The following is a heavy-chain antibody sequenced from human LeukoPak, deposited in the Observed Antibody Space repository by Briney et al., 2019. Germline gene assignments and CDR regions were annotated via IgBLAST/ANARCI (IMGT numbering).Heavy chain of an antibody. Sequence: GGSLRLSCVASGFTFSSYGMHWVRQAPGRGLEWVAFIRYDGTNIYNADSVKGRFTISRDNSKNTLYLQMNSLRAEDTAVYYCAKDQVPGYSYGKTDGPFEYWGQGTLVTVSS. CDR1: GFTFSSYG. CDR3: AKDQVPGYSYGKTDGPFEY. J-gene: IGHJ4*02. D-gene: IGHD5-18*01. CDR2: IRYDGTNI. V-gene: IGHV3-30*02.